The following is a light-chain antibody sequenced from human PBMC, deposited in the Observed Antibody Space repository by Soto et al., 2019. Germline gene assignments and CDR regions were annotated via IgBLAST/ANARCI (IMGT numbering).Light chain of an antibody. V-gene: IGKV1D-12*01. CDR1: QDINNW. CDR2: TTS. CDR3: QQANSFPLT. Sequence: DIQMTQFPSSVSASVEDRVTITCRASQDINNWLAWYQQKPGKAPKVLIYTTSNLQSGVPSRFSGSRSGTDFTLTINSLQPEDFATYYCQQANSFPLTFGGGTKVEIK. J-gene: IGKJ4*01.